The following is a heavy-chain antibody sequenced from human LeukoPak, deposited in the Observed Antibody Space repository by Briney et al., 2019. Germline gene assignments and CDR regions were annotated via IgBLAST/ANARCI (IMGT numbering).Heavy chain of an antibody. CDR3: AKEDEYYYDSSGYSYFDY. CDR1: GFTFSSYG. Sequence: PGTSLRLSCAASGFTFSSYGMHWVRQAPGKGLEWVAVIWYDGSNKYYVDSVKGRFTISRDNSKNTLYLQMNSLRAEDTAVYYCAKEDEYYYDSSGYSYFDYWGPGTLVTVSS. J-gene: IGHJ4*02. D-gene: IGHD3-22*01. V-gene: IGHV3-33*06. CDR2: IWYDGSNK.